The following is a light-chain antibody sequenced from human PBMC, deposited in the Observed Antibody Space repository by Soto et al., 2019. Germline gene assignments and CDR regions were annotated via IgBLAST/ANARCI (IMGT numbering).Light chain of an antibody. CDR2: DTS. CDR1: QSVGSNH. V-gene: IGKV3-20*01. J-gene: IGKJ3*01. CDR3: QQCGSSPVT. Sequence: EIVLTQSPGTLSLSPGERATLSCRASQSVGSNHLAWYQHRSGQAPRLLIYDTSRRATGIPDRFSGSGSGTDFTLPISTLEPEHFAVYFCQQCGSSPVTFGPGTKVDIK.